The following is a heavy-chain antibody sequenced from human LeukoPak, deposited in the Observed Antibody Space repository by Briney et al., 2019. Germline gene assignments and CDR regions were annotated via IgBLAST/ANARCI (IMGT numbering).Heavy chain of an antibody. CDR2: ITDSDSGT. CDR1: GFTFRSYA. J-gene: IGHJ6*02. CDR3: AKAYGYSSSWTSNYYFYGLDV. Sequence: GESLRLSCAASGFTFRSYAMSWVRQAPGKGLEWVSGITDSDSGTYYADSVKGRFTISRDNSKNTLYLQMNSLRAEDTAVYYCAKAYGYSSSWTSNYYFYGLDVWGQGTTVTVSS. D-gene: IGHD6-13*01. V-gene: IGHV3-23*01.